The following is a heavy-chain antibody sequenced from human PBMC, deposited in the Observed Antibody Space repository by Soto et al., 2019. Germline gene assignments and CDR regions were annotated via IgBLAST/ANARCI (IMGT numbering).Heavy chain of an antibody. CDR2: ISWNSGSI. V-gene: IGHV3-9*01. CDR1: GFTFDDYA. J-gene: IGHJ4*02. CDR3: AKTIAAAGLDYFDY. Sequence: EVQLVESGGGLVQPGRSLRLSCAASGFTFDDYAMHWVRQAPGKGLEWVSGISWNSGSIGYADSVKGRFTISRDNANNSLYLQMNSLRAEDTALYYCAKTIAAAGLDYFDYWGQGTLVTVSS. D-gene: IGHD6-13*01.